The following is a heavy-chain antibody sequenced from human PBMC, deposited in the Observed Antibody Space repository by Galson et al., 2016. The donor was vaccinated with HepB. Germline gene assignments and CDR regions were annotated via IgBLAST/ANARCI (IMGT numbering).Heavy chain of an antibody. D-gene: IGHD5-18*01. CDR3: ARGGGRGYSYRGDY. V-gene: IGHV1-18*04. Sequence: SVKVSCKASGYTFTDYGINWVRQAPGQGLEWMGWIGPYNGNANYVEKLQGRVTMTTGTSTSTVYMELRSLRSDDTAVYYCARGGGRGYSYRGDYWGQGTLVTVSS. CDR1: GYTFTDYG. J-gene: IGHJ4*02. CDR2: IGPYNGNA.